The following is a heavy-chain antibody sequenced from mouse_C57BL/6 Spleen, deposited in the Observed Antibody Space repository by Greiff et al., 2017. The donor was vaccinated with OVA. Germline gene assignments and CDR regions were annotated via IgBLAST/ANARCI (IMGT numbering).Heavy chain of an antibody. CDR3: ARGAAQATGFAY. J-gene: IGHJ3*01. Sequence: DVQLQESGPGLVKPSQSLSLTCSVTGYSITSGYYWNWIRQFPGNKLEWMGYISYDGSNNYNPSLKNRISITRDTSKNQFFLKLNSVTTEDTATYYCARGAAQATGFAYWGQGTLVTVSA. CDR1: GYSITSGYY. V-gene: IGHV3-6*01. D-gene: IGHD3-2*02. CDR2: ISYDGSN.